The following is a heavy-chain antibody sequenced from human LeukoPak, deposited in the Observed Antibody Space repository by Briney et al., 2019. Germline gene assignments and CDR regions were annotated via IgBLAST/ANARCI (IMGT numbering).Heavy chain of an antibody. Sequence: PGGSLRLSCAASGFTSSSYAMHWVRQAPGKGLEWVAVISYDGGNKYYADSVKGRFTISRDNSKNTLYLRMNSLRAEDTAVYYCARELWTYSSGWYGYFDYWGQGTLVTVAS. V-gene: IGHV3-30-3*01. J-gene: IGHJ4*02. CDR3: ARELWTYSSGWYGYFDY. CDR2: ISYDGGNK. D-gene: IGHD6-19*01. CDR1: GFTSSSYA.